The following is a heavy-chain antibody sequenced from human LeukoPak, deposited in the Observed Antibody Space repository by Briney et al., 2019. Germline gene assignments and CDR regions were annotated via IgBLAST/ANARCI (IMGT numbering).Heavy chain of an antibody. V-gene: IGHV4-39*07. J-gene: IGHJ4*02. Sequence: SETLSLTCTVSGGSISSSGYYWGWIRQPPGKGLGWIGSIYYSGSTYYNPSLKSRVTISVDTSKNQFSLKLSSVTAADTAVYYCARSVGGDSSGYPPSYWGQGTLVTVSS. CDR1: GGSISSSGYY. D-gene: IGHD3-22*01. CDR3: ARSVGGDSSGYPPSY. CDR2: IYYSGST.